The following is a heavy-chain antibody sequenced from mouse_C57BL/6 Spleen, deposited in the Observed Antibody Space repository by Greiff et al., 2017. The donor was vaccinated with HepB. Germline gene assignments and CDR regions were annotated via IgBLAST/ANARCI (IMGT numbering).Heavy chain of an antibody. D-gene: IGHD3-2*02. CDR3: ARRGRQLRLRNPFDY. CDR2: ILPGSGST. Sequence: QVQLQQSGAELMKPGASVKLSCKATGYTFTGYWIEWVKQRPGHGLEWIGEILPGSGSTNYNEKFKGKATFTADKSSNTAYMQLSSLTTEDSAIYYCARRGRQLRLRNPFDYWGQGTTLTVSS. J-gene: IGHJ2*01. V-gene: IGHV1-9*01. CDR1: GYTFTGYW.